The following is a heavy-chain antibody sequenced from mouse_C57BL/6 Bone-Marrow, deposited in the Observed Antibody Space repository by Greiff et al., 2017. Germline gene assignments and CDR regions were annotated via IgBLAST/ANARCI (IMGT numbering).Heavy chain of an antibody. J-gene: IGHJ4*01. Sequence: QVQLQQPGAELVMPGASVKLSCKASGYTFTSYWMHWVKQRPGQGLEWIGEIDPSDSYTNYNQKFKGKSTLTVDKSSSTAYMQLSSLTSEDSAVYYCARGGNYDYYYAVDYWGQGTTVTVSS. CDR2: IDPSDSYT. V-gene: IGHV1-69*01. D-gene: IGHD2-4*01. CDR3: ARGGNYDYYYAVDY. CDR1: GYTFTSYW.